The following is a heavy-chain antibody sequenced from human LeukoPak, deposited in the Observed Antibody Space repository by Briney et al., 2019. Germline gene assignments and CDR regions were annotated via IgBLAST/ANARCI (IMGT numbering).Heavy chain of an antibody. Sequence: VGPLRLSCAASGFPFSSHAMSWVRQPPGKGLEWIAAISNGKTYYADSVRGRFAISRDDSTNTVYLHMNSLRDEDTALYHCVREAGYCAPVCVKTNWFDPWGQGTLVTVSS. D-gene: IGHD2-15*01. J-gene: IGHJ5*02. CDR3: VREAGYCAPVCVKTNWFDP. V-gene: IGHV3-23*01. CDR1: GFPFSSHA. CDR2: ISNGKT.